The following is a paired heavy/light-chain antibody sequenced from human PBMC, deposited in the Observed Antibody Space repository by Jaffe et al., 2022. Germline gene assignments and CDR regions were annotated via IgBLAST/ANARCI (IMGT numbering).Light chain of an antibody. J-gene: IGLJ3*02. CDR2: YNN. CDR3: GTWDSSLDAGV. Sequence: QSVLTQPPSVSAAPGQRVTISCSGGSSNIGNNFVSWYQQLPGTAPKLLIFYNNKRPSGIPDRFSGSKSATSATLGISGLQTGDEADYYCGTWDSSLDAGVFGGGTKVTVL. CDR1: SSNIGNNF. V-gene: IGLV1-51*02.
Heavy chain of an antibody. V-gene: IGHV4-59*01. Sequence: QVQLQESGPGLVKPSETLSLTCTVSTDSINNFYWSWIRQTPGKGLEWIGYIYYTGTTRYNTALKSRVTISVDTSKNQFSLRLTSVTAADTALYYCARSTVTKTFYAFDNWGQGTMVTVSS. J-gene: IGHJ3*02. CDR2: IYYTGTT. CDR1: TDSINNFY. D-gene: IGHD4-17*01. CDR3: ARSTVTKTFYAFDN.